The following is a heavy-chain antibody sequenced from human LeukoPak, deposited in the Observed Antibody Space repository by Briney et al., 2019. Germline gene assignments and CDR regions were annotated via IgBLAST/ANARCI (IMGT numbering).Heavy chain of an antibody. CDR1: GFTFSSYA. CDR3: ARGVPYDSWSGPHYSDY. Sequence: HPGGSLRLSCAASGFTFSSYAMHWVRQAPGKGLEWVAHIKQGGSQEYYVDSVKGRFTISRDSAKNSLYLQMNSLRAEDTAVYYCARGVPYDSWSGPHYSDYWGQGTLVTVSS. CDR2: IKQGGSQE. V-gene: IGHV3-7*01. D-gene: IGHD3-3*01. J-gene: IGHJ4*02.